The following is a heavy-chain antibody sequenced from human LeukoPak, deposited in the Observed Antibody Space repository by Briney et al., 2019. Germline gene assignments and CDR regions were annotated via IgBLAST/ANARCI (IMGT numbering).Heavy chain of an antibody. D-gene: IGHD1-1*01. V-gene: IGHV1-3*01. CDR2: INAGNGDT. J-gene: IGHJ6*02. CDR3: ARGSVHPLYGMDV. Sequence: GASVKVSCKASGGTFSSYAISWVRQAPGQRLEWMGWINAGNGDTKYSQNFQGRVSITRDTSASTAYMELSSLRPEDTAVYYCARGSVHPLYGMDVWGHGTTVTVSS. CDR1: GGTFSSYA.